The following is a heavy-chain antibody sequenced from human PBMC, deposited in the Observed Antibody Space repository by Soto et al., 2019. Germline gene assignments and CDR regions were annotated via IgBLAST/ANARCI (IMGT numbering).Heavy chain of an antibody. Sequence: SETLSLTCTVSGGSINSYCWSWIRQPPGKGLEWIAYIFDSGNANYNPSLKSRVTISVDTSKNQFSLKLTSVTAADTAVYYCARHRRTTVAQFYFANWGQGALVTVSS. CDR2: IFDSGNA. D-gene: IGHD4-4*01. CDR3: ARHRRTTVAQFYFAN. V-gene: IGHV4-59*08. J-gene: IGHJ4*02. CDR1: GGSINSYC.